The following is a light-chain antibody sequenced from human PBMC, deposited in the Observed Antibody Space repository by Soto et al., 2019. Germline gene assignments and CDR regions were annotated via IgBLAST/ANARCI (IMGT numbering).Light chain of an antibody. Sequence: EIVLTQSPGTLSLSPGERSTLSCRASQRLSSNYLAWFQQKHGQAHRXXIYGASSRATGIPDRFSGSGSGTDLTITISRLEPEDFEVYDCQQYGYSPITFGQGTRLEIK. CDR2: GAS. J-gene: IGKJ5*01. CDR3: QQYGYSPIT. V-gene: IGKV3-20*01. CDR1: QRLSSNY.